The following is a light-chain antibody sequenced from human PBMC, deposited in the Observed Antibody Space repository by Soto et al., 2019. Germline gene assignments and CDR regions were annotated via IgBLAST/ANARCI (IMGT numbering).Light chain of an antibody. CDR1: QSISIW. V-gene: IGKV1-5*01. CDR3: QQYNSYRT. J-gene: IGKJ1*01. CDR2: DAS. Sequence: DIQMTQSPSTLSASVGDRVTITCRARQSISIWLAWYQQKPGKAPKLLIYDASILKSGVPSRFSGSGSGTEFTLTIRSLQPDDFATYYCQQYNSYRTFGKGTKVNI.